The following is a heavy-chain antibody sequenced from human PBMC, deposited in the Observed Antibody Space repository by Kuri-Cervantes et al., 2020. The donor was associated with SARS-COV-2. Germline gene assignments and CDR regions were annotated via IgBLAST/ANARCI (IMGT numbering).Heavy chain of an antibody. CDR3: ATGEPVPPHLQIARRPDFNS. J-gene: IGHJ4*02. CDR1: RYTLTELS. CDR2: FDGEGGET. Sequence: ASVKVSCKVSRYTLTELSIHWVRQAPGEGLEWMGNFDGEGGETIYAQKFQDRVTVSGDTSSDTSYMELSSLRYDDTAVYYCATGEPVPPHLQIARRPDFNSWGQGTLVTVSS. V-gene: IGHV1-24*01. D-gene: IGHD1-26*01.